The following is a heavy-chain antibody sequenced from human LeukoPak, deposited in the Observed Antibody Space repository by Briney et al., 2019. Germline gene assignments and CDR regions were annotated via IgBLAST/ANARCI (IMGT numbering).Heavy chain of an antibody. CDR2: INPNSGGT. V-gene: IGHV1-2*02. Sequence: ASVKVSCKASGYTFTGYYMHWVRQAPGQGLEWMGWINPNSGGTNYAQKFQGRVTMTRDTSISTAYVELSRLRSDDTAVYYCARDLFDILTGYYYGMDVWGQGTTVTVSS. CDR1: GYTFTGYY. J-gene: IGHJ6*02. CDR3: ARDLFDILTGYYYGMDV. D-gene: IGHD3-9*01.